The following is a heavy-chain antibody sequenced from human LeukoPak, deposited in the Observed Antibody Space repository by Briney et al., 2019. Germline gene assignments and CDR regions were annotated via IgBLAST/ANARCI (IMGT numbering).Heavy chain of an antibody. J-gene: IGHJ5*02. CDR1: GGSISDNY. D-gene: IGHD2-2*03. V-gene: IGHV4-59*12. CDR3: ARGRGYCSSTSCYSSWFDP. Sequence: PSETLSLTCTVSGGSISDNYWSWIRQPPGKGLEWIGYAYYSGHTNYNSSLKSRVTMSLDTSKSQFSLRLSSVTAADTAVYYCARGRGYCSSTSCYSSWFDPWGQGTLVTVSS. CDR2: AYYSGHT.